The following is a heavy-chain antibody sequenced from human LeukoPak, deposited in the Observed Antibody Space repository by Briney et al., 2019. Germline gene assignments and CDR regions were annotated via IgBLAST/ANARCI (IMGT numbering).Heavy chain of an antibody. Sequence: SQTLSLTCTVSGGSISSGGYYWSWIRQHPGKGLQWIGYIYYSGSTCYNPSLKSRVTISVDTSKNQFSLKLSSVTAADTAVYYCAREGVNGFQTNWFDPWGQGTLVTVSS. CDR3: AREGVNGFQTNWFDP. CDR2: IYYSGST. D-gene: IGHD3-10*01. CDR1: GGSISSGGYY. J-gene: IGHJ5*02. V-gene: IGHV4-31*03.